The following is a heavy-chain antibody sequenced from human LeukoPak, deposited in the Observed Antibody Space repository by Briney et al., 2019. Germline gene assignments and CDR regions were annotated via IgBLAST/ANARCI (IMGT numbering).Heavy chain of an antibody. V-gene: IGHV3-15*01. CDR1: GFTFSDAW. CDR2: IKSKTDGGTT. Sequence: GGSLRLSCAASGFTFSDAWMSWVRQAPGKGLEWVGRIKSKTDGGTTDYAAPVKGRITISRDDSKNTLYLQMNSLKTEDTAVYYCTILGYTDGRFDYWGQGTLVTVSS. J-gene: IGHJ4*02. D-gene: IGHD5-18*01. CDR3: TILGYTDGRFDY.